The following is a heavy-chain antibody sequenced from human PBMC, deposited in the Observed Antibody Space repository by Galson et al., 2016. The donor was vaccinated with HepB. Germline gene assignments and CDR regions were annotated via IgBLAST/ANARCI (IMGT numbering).Heavy chain of an antibody. CDR3: AREGGVVAGVYYYYAMDV. D-gene: IGHD6-19*01. Sequence: SLRLSCAASGFNVSSNYMSWVRQAPGKGLEWVSVIYGGGNTYYADSVKGRFIISRDNSKNTLYLQMNSLRAEDTAVYYCAREGGVVAGVYYYYAMDVWGKGTTVTVSS. CDR2: IYGGGNT. J-gene: IGHJ6*04. CDR1: GFNVSSNY. V-gene: IGHV3-53*01.